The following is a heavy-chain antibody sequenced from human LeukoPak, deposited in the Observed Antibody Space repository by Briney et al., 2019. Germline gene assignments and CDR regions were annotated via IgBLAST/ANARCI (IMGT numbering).Heavy chain of an antibody. Sequence: MPSETLSLTCAVYGGSFSGYYWSWIRQPPGKGLEWIGEINHSGSTNYNPSLKSRVTISVDTSKNQFSLKLSSVTAADTAVYYCARGSDDSSGYYYRYWGQGTLATVSS. J-gene: IGHJ4*02. V-gene: IGHV4-34*01. CDR1: GGSFSGYY. CDR2: INHSGST. CDR3: ARGSDDSSGYYYRY. D-gene: IGHD3-22*01.